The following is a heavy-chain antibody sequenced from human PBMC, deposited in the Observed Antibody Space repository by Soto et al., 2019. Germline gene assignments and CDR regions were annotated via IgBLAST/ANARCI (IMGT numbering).Heavy chain of an antibody. D-gene: IGHD6-13*01. J-gene: IGHJ4*02. CDR2: LWYDGSNR. CDR1: AFPFSSYG. CDR3: ARDPWAYSSRWLYFDY. V-gene: IGHV3-33*01. Sequence: WLSLRLSCAASAFPFSSYGMQWVRQAPGKGLERVAVLWYDGSNRYYADCVKGRFTLSRDNSKNTLYLQMNSLRAEDTAVYYCARDPWAYSSRWLYFDYWAQGILVTVSS.